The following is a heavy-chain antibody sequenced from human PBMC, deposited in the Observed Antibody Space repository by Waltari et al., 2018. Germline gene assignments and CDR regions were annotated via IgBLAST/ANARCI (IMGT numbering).Heavy chain of an antibody. J-gene: IGHJ6*03. CDR2: IYYSGST. Sequence: QVQLQESGPGLVKPSETLSLTCTVSGGSISSYYWSWIRQPPGKGLEWIGYIYYSGSTNYNPSLKSRVTISVDTSKNQFSLKLSSVTAADTAVYYCARVTKSPYDFWSGYSSYYYYMDVWGKGTTVTVSS. D-gene: IGHD3-3*01. CDR3: ARVTKSPYDFWSGYSSYYYYMDV. CDR1: GGSISSYY. V-gene: IGHV4-59*01.